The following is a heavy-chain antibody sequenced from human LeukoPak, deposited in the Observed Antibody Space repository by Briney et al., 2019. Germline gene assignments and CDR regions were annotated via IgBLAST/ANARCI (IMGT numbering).Heavy chain of an antibody. J-gene: IGHJ5*02. Sequence: SETLSLTCTVSGVSISSHYLSWIRQPPGKGLEWIGYIYYSGSTNYNPSLKSRVTISVDTSKNQFSLKLSSVTAADTAVYYCARGLHDEYSSSWYVRFDPWGQGTLVTVSS. V-gene: IGHV4-59*11. D-gene: IGHD6-13*01. CDR3: ARGLHDEYSSSWYVRFDP. CDR2: IYYSGST. CDR1: GVSISSHY.